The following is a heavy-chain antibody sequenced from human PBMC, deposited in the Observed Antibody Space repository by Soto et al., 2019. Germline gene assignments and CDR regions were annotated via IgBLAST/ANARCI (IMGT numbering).Heavy chain of an antibody. V-gene: IGHV3-33*01. Sequence: GGSLRLSGAASGFTFSSYGMHWVRQAPGKGLEWVAVIWYDGSNKYYADSVKGRFTISRDNSKNTLYLQMNSLRAEDTAVYYCARERGVYGSGSYYPPYYYYYGMDVWGQGTTVTVSS. CDR1: GFTFSSYG. CDR2: IWYDGSNK. J-gene: IGHJ6*02. D-gene: IGHD3-10*01. CDR3: ARERGVYGSGSYYPPYYYYYGMDV.